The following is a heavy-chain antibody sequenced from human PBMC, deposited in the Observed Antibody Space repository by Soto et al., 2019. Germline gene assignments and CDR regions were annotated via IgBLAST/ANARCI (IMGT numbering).Heavy chain of an antibody. CDR1: GFTFSSYS. D-gene: IGHD3-3*01. V-gene: IGHV3-48*01. J-gene: IGHJ6*03. Sequence: EVQLVESGGGLVQPGGSLRLSCAASGFTFSSYSMNCVRQAPGKALEWVSYTSSSSSTIYYADSVNGRFTISRDNAKNSRYLQMNSLRAADTAVYYCARDRITIPGMPTTGTHMDVWGKGTAGTVSS. CDR2: TSSSSSTI. CDR3: ARDRITIPGMPTTGTHMDV.